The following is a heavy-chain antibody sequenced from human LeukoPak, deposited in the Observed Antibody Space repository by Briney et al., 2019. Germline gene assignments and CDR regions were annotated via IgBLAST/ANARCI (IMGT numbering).Heavy chain of an antibody. CDR2: ISAYNGNT. V-gene: IGHV1-18*04. CDR3: ARDYSNYRRYDAFDI. CDR1: GYTFTGYY. Sequence: ASVKVSCKASGYTFTGYYMHWVRQAPGQGLEWMGWISAYNGNTNYAQKLQGRVTMTTDTSTSTAYMELRSLRSDDTAVYYCARDYSNYRRYDAFDIWGQGTMVTVSS. D-gene: IGHD4-11*01. J-gene: IGHJ3*02.